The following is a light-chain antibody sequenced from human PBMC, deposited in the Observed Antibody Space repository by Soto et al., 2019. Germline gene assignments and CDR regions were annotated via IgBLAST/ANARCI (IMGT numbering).Light chain of an antibody. J-gene: IGLJ3*02. CDR1: SNDVGGYNY. CDR3: SSYTSSTTLV. Sequence: QSALTQPASVSGSPGQSITISRTGTSNDVGGYNYVSWYQQHPGKAPKLMIYEVSNRPSGVSDRFSGSKSGNTASLTISGLQAEDEADYYCSSYTSSTTLVFGGGTKLTVL. V-gene: IGLV2-14*01. CDR2: EVS.